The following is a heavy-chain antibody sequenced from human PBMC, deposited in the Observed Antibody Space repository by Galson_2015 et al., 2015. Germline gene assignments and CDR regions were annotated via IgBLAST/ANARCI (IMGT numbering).Heavy chain of an antibody. D-gene: IGHD2-21*02. CDR1: GFTFSGYW. CDR3: ARALKGGYGDSGRRAPFDV. J-gene: IGHJ3*01. CDR2: INSDGSVI. V-gene: IGHV3-74*03. Sequence: SLRLSCAVSGFTFSGYWMHWVRHIPGKGLVWVSRINSDGSVITYADSVKGRFTISRDNAKNTLYLQLNSLRAEDTAVYYCARALKGGYGDSGRRAPFDVWGQATLVTVS.